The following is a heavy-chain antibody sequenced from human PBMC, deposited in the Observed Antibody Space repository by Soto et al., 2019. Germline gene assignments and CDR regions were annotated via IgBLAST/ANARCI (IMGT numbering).Heavy chain of an antibody. CDR2: IYPGDSDT. CDR1: GYSFTSYW. J-gene: IGHJ6*02. Sequence: GESLKISCKGSGYSFTSYWIGWVRQMPGKGLEWMGIIYPGDSDTRYSPSFQGQVTISADKSISTAYLQWSSLKASDTAMFFCARHFPLYGSGSYPTGYYYGMDVWGQGTTVTVSS. D-gene: IGHD3-10*01. CDR3: ARHFPLYGSGSYPTGYYYGMDV. V-gene: IGHV5-51*01.